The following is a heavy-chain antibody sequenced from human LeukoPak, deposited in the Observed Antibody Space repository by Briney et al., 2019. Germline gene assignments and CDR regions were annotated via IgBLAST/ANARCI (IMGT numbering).Heavy chain of an antibody. CDR2: IKQDGSEE. V-gene: IGHV3-7*05. CDR3: ASSSYDTEFGS. J-gene: IGHJ5*02. D-gene: IGHD3-22*01. CDR1: TFNPYW. Sequence: QPGGSLRLSCTFTFNPYWMSWVRQAPGKGLEWVAKIKQDGSEEYYVDSVRGRFTISRDNAKNSLYLQMNSLRAEDTAVYYCASSSYDTEFGSWGQGTLVTVSS.